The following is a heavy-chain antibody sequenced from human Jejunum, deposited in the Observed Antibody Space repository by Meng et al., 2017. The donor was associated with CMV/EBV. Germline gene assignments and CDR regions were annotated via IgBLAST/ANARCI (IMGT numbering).Heavy chain of an antibody. D-gene: IGHD2-2*01. CDR2: INADGTTS. CDR1: GFAFSGAW. Sequence: GFAFSGAWIPWVRPAPGKGLMLVSRINADGTTSGYADSVKGRFTISRDNANNMLYLQLDSLRAEDTAVYYCVTNLYCSTDGCRNYWGQGTLVTVSS. CDR3: VTNLYCSTDGCRNY. J-gene: IGHJ4*02. V-gene: IGHV3-74*01.